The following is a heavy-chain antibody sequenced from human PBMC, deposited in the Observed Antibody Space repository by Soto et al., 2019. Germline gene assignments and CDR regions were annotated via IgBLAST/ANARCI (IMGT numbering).Heavy chain of an antibody. CDR3: AKEVSLGSTVDLGY. CDR2: ISGSGGST. CDR1: GFTFSIFA. J-gene: IGHJ4*02. V-gene: IGHV3-23*01. Sequence: GGSLRLSCAASGFTFSIFAMSWVRQSPGKGLEWVSTISGSGGSTYYADAVKGRFTISRDNSMGTLYLQMKSLRVEDTAIYYCAKEVSLGSTVDLGYWGQGALVTSPQ. D-gene: IGHD7-27*01.